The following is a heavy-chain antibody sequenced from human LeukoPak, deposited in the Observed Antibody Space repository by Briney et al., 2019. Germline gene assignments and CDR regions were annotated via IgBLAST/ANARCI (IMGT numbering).Heavy chain of an antibody. J-gene: IGHJ4*02. CDR1: GYTFTGYY. CDR2: INPNSGGT. CDR3: ARDRYYYDSSGYYPFDY. D-gene: IGHD3-22*01. Sequence: ASVKVSCKASGYTFTGYYMHWVRQAPGQGLEWMGWINPNSGGTNYAQNFQGRVTMTRDTPISTAYMELSSLRSEDTAVYYCARDRYYYDSSGYYPFDYWGQGTLVTVSS. V-gene: IGHV1-2*02.